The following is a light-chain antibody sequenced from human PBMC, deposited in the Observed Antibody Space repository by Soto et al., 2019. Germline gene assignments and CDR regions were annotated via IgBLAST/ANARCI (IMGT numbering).Light chain of an antibody. CDR3: QQHGSSPFT. J-gene: IGKJ3*01. CDR2: GAS. V-gene: IGKV3-20*01. CDR1: QSVSANY. Sequence: EIVLTQSPGTLSLSPGERATLSCRASQSVSANYLAWYQQKPGQAPRLLIYGASSRATGIPDMFSGSGSGTDFTLTISRLEPEDFAVYFCQQHGSSPFTFGPGTKVDI.